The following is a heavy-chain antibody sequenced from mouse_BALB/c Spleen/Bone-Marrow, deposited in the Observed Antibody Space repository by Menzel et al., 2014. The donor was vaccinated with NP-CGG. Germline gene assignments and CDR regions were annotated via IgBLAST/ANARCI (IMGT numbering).Heavy chain of an antibody. CDR2: ISSGGSYT. Sequence: EVMLVESGGVLVKPGASLKLSCAASGFTFSTYAMSWVRQSPEKRLEWVAEISSGGSYTYYPDTVTGRFTISRDNAKNTLYLEMSSLRSEDTAMYYCARDGYGSSDWGQGTLVTVSA. D-gene: IGHD1-1*01. CDR3: ARDGYGSSD. J-gene: IGHJ3*01. CDR1: GFTFSTYA. V-gene: IGHV5-9-4*01.